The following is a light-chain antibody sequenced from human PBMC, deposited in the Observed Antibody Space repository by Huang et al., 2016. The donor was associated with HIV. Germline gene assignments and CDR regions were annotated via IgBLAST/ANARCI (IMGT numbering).Light chain of an antibody. Sequence: DIQMTQSPSSVSASVGDRVTITCRASQDIGYWLAWYQQKPGLAPKLLIYAASSLQSGVPARFNGSGSGRDFTLTISRLQPEDLATYLCQQANTFPLTFAGGTKVEIK. V-gene: IGKV1-12*01. J-gene: IGKJ4*01. CDR3: QQANTFPLT. CDR2: AAS. CDR1: QDIGYW.